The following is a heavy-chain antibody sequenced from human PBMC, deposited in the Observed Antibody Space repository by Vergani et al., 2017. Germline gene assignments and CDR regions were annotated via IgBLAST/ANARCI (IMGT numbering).Heavy chain of an antibody. J-gene: IGHJ5*02. CDR1: GFSLSTSGVG. D-gene: IGHD3-10*01. V-gene: IGHV2-5*01. CDR2: IYWNDDK. CDR3: ARFQYYYGSGSYSEPIDP. Sequence: QLTLKESGPTLVKPTQTLTLTCTFSGFSLSTSGVGVGWIRQPPGKALEWLALIYWNDDKRYSPSLKSRLTITKDTSKNQVVLTMTNMDPVDTATYYCARFQYYYGSGSYSEPIDPWGQGTLVTVSS.